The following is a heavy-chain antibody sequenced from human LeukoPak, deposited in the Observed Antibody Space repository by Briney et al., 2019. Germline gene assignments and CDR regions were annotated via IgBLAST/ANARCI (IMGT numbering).Heavy chain of an antibody. V-gene: IGHV4-34*01. CDR2: INHSGST. Sequence: SETLSLTCAVYGGSFSGYYWSWIRQPSGKGLEWIGEINHSGSTNYNPSLKSRVAISVDTSKNQFSLKLSSVTAADTAVYYCARYKYYDFWSGYSNFDYWGQGTQVTVSS. CDR3: ARYKYYDFWSGYSNFDY. CDR1: GGSFSGYY. D-gene: IGHD3-3*01. J-gene: IGHJ4*02.